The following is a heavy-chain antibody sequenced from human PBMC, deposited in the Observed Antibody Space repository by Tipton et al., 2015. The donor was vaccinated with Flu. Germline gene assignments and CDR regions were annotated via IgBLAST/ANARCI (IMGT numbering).Heavy chain of an antibody. CDR1: DYSISSGYY. Sequence: PGLVKPSETLSLICTVSDYSISSGYYWGWIRQPPGKGLEWIGCVSHSGRTYYNPSLKSRVTISLDTAKNQFSQRLSSVTAADTAVYYCARSTYHYGSGSSDYWGQGTLVTVSS. V-gene: IGHV4-38-2*02. CDR3: ARSTYHYGSGSSDY. CDR2: VSHSGRT. D-gene: IGHD3-10*01. J-gene: IGHJ4*02.